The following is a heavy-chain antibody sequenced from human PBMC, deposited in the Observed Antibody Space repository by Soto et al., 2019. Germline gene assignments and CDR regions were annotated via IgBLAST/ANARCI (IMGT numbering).Heavy chain of an antibody. CDR2: INADGSTT. Sequence: EVQLVESGGGLVQPGGSLRLSCAASGFTFSTYWMHWVRQAPGKGLVWVSRINADGSTTTYADSVKGRFTISRDNAKNTLYLQVNSLRPEDTAVYFCATVATHSYNWIDPWGQGTLVTISS. CDR1: GFTFSTYW. CDR3: ATVATHSYNWIDP. J-gene: IGHJ5*02. D-gene: IGHD3-3*02. V-gene: IGHV3-74*01.